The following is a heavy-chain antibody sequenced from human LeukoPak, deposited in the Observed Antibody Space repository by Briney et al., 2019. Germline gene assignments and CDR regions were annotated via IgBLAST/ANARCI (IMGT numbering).Heavy chain of an antibody. J-gene: IGHJ6*02. Sequence: GGSLRLSCAASGFTFSSYSMNWVRQAPGKGLEWVSYISSSSSTIYYADSVKGRFTISRDNAKNSLYLQMNSLRAEDTAVYYCARDYDILTGYYNGIYGMDVWGQGTTVTVSS. CDR2: ISSSSSTI. CDR1: GFTFSSYS. D-gene: IGHD3-9*01. CDR3: ARDYDILTGYYNGIYGMDV. V-gene: IGHV3-48*04.